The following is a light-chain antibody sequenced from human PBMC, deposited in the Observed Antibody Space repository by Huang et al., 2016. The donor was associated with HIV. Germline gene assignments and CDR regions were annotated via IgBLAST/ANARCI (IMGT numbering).Light chain of an antibody. CDR3: QQSFSIPRT. Sequence: DIQMPQSPSSLSASVGDRVTFTCRASQNISRSLNWYHQKPGKAPKLVIYGTSDLHVGVPSRFSGSGSGPRVTLSIRRLQPEDVGTYFCQQSFSIPRTFGRGTKVE. CDR2: GTS. V-gene: IGKV1-39*01. CDR1: QNISRS. J-gene: IGKJ1*01.